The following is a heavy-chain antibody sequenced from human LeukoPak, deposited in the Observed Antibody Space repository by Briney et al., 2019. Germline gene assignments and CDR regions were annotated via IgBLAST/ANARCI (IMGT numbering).Heavy chain of an antibody. Sequence: GGSLRLSCAASGFTFSSYSMNWVRQAPGKGLEWVSYISSSSTIYYADSVKGRFTISRDNAKNSLYLQMNSLRDEDTAVYYCARDRIAVAGTHSFDYWGQGTLVTVSS. CDR3: ARDRIAVAGTHSFDY. D-gene: IGHD6-19*01. J-gene: IGHJ4*02. CDR2: ISSSSTI. V-gene: IGHV3-48*02. CDR1: GFTFSSYS.